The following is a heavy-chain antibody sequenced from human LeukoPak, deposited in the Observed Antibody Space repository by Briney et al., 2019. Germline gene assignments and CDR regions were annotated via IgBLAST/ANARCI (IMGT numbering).Heavy chain of an antibody. CDR1: GGSISSGGYC. V-gene: IGHV4-31*03. CDR2: IYYSGST. Sequence: PQTLSLTCTVSGGSISSGGYCWSWIRQHPGKGLEWIGYIYYSGSTYYNPSLKSRVTISVDTSKNQFSLKLSSVTAADTAVYYCASIKQLWGRDYWGQGTLVTVSS. CDR3: ASIKQLWGRDY. D-gene: IGHD7-27*01. J-gene: IGHJ4*02.